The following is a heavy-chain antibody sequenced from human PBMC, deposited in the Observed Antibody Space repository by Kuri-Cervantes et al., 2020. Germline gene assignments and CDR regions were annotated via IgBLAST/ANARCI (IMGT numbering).Heavy chain of an antibody. Sequence: GESLKISCAASGFTFSSYGVHWVRQAPGKGLEWVAVISYDGSNKYYADSVKGRFTISRDNSKNTLYLQMNSLRAEDTAVYYCAKDIWAAPGPYYYYYGMDVWGQGTTVTVSS. CDR1: GFTFSSYG. V-gene: IGHV3-30*18. CDR2: ISYDGSNK. CDR3: AKDIWAAPGPYYYYYGMDV. J-gene: IGHJ6*02. D-gene: IGHD6-6*01.